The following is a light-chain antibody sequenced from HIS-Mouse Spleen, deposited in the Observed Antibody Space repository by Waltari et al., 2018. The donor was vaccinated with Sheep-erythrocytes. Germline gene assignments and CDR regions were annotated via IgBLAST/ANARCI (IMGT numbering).Light chain of an antibody. Sequence: QSALTQPASVSVSPGQSITTSCTGNSSDVGSYNIVSWYQQHPGKAPKLISYEGSKRPSGVSNRFSGSKSGNTASLTISGLQAEDEADYYCCSYAGSSTPWVFGGGTKLTVL. CDR2: EGS. CDR3: CSYAGSSTPWV. J-gene: IGLJ3*02. V-gene: IGLV2-23*01. CDR1: SSDVGSYNI.